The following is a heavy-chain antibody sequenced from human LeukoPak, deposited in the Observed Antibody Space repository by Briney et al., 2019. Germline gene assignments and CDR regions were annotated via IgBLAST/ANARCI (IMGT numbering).Heavy chain of an antibody. CDR2: INWNGGST. J-gene: IGHJ4*02. V-gene: IGHV3-20*04. Sequence: GGSLRLSCAASGFTFDDYGMSWVRQAPGKGLEWDSGINWNGGSTGYADSVKGRFTISRDNAKNSLYLQMNSLRAEDTALYYCARGGLIAVAGRSASGDYWGQGTLVTVSS. D-gene: IGHD6-19*01. CDR1: GFTFDDYG. CDR3: ARGGLIAVAGRSASGDY.